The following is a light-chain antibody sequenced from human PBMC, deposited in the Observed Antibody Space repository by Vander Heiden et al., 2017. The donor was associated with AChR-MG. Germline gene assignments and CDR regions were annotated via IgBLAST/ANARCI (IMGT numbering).Light chain of an antibody. Sequence: EIVLTQSPGNLSLSPGERATLSCRASQSVPRTYLAWYQQKSGQAPRLLIYGTSTRATGIPDRFFGSGSGTDFTLIISRLQPEDASAYYCQQYCSSLRWAFGQGTKV. CDR1: QSVPRTY. V-gene: IGKV3-20*01. CDR3: QQYCSSLRWA. CDR2: GTS. J-gene: IGKJ1*01.